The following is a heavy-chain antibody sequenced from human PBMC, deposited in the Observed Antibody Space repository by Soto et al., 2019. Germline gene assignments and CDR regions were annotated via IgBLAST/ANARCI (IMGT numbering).Heavy chain of an antibody. CDR3: ALGDIRGQLNA. Sequence: ASVKVSCKASGDRFILHWVRQAPGQGLEWLGLINTVNDNTQYPQKFLGRVTISRDTGASTAYMELKSLTSEDAAVYYCALGDIRGQLNAWGQGTLVTVSS. CDR1: GDRFI. CDR2: INTVNDNT. D-gene: IGHD3-10*01. V-gene: IGHV1-3*04. J-gene: IGHJ1*01.